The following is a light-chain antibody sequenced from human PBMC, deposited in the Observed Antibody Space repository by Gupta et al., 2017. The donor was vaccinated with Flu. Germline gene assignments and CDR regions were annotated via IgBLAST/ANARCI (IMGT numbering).Light chain of an antibody. J-gene: IGKJ4*01. Sequence: PSTLSAYVGDRVTITCRASQSLSSWLAWYQQKPGKAPNLLIYKASNLESGVPSRFSGSGSGTEFTLTISSLQPDDFATYYCQQYDSYSLTFGGGTKVEI. V-gene: IGKV1-5*03. CDR2: KAS. CDR1: QSLSSW. CDR3: QQYDSYSLT.